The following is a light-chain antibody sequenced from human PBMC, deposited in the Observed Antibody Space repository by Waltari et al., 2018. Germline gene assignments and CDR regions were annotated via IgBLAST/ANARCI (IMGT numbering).Light chain of an antibody. Sequence: EIVLTQSPGTLSLSPGERATLSCRASQTVTDNFLAWYQQRPGQAPRLLLYGASNRDTGIPERFSGSGSGTDFTLTIGRLEPEDFAVYYCQQYATSKWTFGQGTKVEIK. CDR2: GAS. CDR1: QTVTDNF. J-gene: IGKJ1*01. V-gene: IGKV3-20*01. CDR3: QQYATSKWT.